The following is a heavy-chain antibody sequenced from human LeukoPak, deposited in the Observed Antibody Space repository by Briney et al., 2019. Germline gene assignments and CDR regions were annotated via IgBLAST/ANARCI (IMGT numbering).Heavy chain of an antibody. D-gene: IGHD1-26*01. CDR1: GGSISSSNYY. V-gene: IGHV4-39*07. Sequence: SETLSLTCTVSGGSISSSNYYWGWIRQPPGKGLEWIGSIYYSGSTYYSPSLKSRVTISVDKSKNQFSLKLSSVTAADTAVYYCAREVGATGALFDYWGQGTLVTVSS. J-gene: IGHJ4*02. CDR2: IYYSGST. CDR3: AREVGATGALFDY.